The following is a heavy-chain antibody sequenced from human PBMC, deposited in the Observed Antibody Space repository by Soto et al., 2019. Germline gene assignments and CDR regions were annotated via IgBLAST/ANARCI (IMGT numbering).Heavy chain of an antibody. CDR3: ARAGVATIYPGNNWFDP. CDR2: IYYSGST. D-gene: IGHD5-12*01. V-gene: IGHV4-30-4*08. CDR1: GFSLTTRGVG. J-gene: IGHJ5*02. Sequence: SGPTLVNPTQTLTLTCTFSGFSLTTRGVGVGWIRQPPGKGLEWIGYIYYSGSTYYNPSLKSRVTISVDTSKNQFSLNLSSVTAADTAMYYCARAGVATIYPGNNWFDPWGQGTLVTVSS.